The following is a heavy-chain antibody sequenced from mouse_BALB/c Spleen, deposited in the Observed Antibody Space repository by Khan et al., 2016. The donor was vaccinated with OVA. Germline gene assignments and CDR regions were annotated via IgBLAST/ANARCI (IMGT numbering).Heavy chain of an antibody. J-gene: IGHJ2*01. D-gene: IGHD1-1*01. CDR2: ISYSGYT. V-gene: IGHV3-2*02. Sequence: EVQLQESGPGLVKPSQSLSFSCTVTGYSITSGYVWYGIRQLPGNKLEWVGYISYSGYTNYNPSFKGRTTITRETSKNPFYLQLSSVTSEDPAIYYCARSNYYVDYFYYWGQGATLTVSS. CDR1: GYSITSGYV. CDR3: ARSNYYVDYFYY.